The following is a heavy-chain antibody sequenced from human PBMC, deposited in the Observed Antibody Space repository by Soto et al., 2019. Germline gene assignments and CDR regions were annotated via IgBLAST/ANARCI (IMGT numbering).Heavy chain of an antibody. CDR3: ARDKMPPGWELPRTLGY. Sequence: GSLRLSCAASGFTFSSYWMHWVRQAPGKGLVWVSRINSDGSSTSYADSVKGRFTISRDNAKNTLYLQMNSLRAEDTAVYYCARDKMPPGWELPRTLGYWGQGTLVTVSS. D-gene: IGHD1-26*01. CDR2: INSDGSST. V-gene: IGHV3-74*01. J-gene: IGHJ4*02. CDR1: GFTFSSYW.